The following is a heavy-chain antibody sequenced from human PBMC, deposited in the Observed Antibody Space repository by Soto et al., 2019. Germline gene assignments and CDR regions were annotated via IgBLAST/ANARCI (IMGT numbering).Heavy chain of an antibody. D-gene: IGHD2-8*01. CDR2: IYYSGST. CDR1: GGSISSYY. Sequence: LSLTCTVSGGSISSYYWSWIRQPPGKGLEWIGYIYYSGSTNYNPSLKSRVPISVDTAKNQFSLKLSSVTAADTAVYYCARGRPRQMLYATNVDYWGQGTLVTVS. J-gene: IGHJ4*02. V-gene: IGHV4-59*01. CDR3: ARGRPRQMLYATNVDY.